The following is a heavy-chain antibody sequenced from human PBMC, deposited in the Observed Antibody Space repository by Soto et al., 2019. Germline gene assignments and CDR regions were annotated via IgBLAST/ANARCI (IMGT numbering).Heavy chain of an antibody. Sequence: ESGGGVVQPGRSLRLSCAASGFTFSSYGMHWVRQAPGKGLEWVAVLTYDGSNNYYADSVKGRFTISRDNSKNTLYLQMNSLRAEDTAVYYCAKGYGAPNYYYYYYMDVWGKGTTVTVSS. D-gene: IGHD1-26*01. CDR1: GFTFSSYG. CDR2: LTYDGSNN. CDR3: AKGYGAPNYYYYYYMDV. J-gene: IGHJ6*03. V-gene: IGHV3-30*18.